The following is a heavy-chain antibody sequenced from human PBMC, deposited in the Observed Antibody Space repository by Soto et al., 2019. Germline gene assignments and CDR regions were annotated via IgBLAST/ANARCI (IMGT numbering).Heavy chain of an antibody. CDR2: IIPIFGTA. CDR3: ARDCTRYYDLWSGVGYYYYGMDV. D-gene: IGHD3-3*01. J-gene: IGHJ6*02. V-gene: IGHV1-69*01. CDR1: GGTFSSYA. Sequence: QVQLVQSGAEVKKPGSSVKVSCKASGGTFSSYAISWVRQAPGQGLEWMGGIIPIFGTANYAQKFQGRVTITADESTSTADMELSSLRSEDTAVYYCARDCTRYYDLWSGVGYYYYGMDVWGQGTTVTVSS.